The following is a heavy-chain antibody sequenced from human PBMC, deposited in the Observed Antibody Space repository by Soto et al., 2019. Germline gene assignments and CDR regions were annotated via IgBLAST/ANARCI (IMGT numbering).Heavy chain of an antibody. Sequence: LSLTCTVSGCSIISYYWSWIRQPPGKGLEWIVYIYYSGSTNYNPSLKSRVTISVDTSKNQFSLKLSSVTAADTAVYYCARGWYFDLWGRGTLVTVSS. J-gene: IGHJ2*01. V-gene: IGHV4-59*01. CDR1: GCSIISYY. CDR3: ARGWYFDL. CDR2: IYYSGST.